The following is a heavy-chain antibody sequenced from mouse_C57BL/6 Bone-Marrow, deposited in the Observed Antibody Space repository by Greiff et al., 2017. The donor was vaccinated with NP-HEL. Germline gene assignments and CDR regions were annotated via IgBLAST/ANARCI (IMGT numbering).Heavy chain of an antibody. V-gene: IGHV1-18*01. Sequence: DVQLQESGPELVKPGASVKIPCKASGYTFTDYNMDWVKQSHGKSLEWIGDINPNNGGTIYNQKFKGKATLTVDKSSSTAYMELRSLTSEDTAVYYCARLLRFYWYFDVWGTGTTVTVSS. J-gene: IGHJ1*03. CDR3: ARLLRFYWYFDV. CDR1: GYTFTDYN. D-gene: IGHD1-1*01. CDR2: INPNNGGT.